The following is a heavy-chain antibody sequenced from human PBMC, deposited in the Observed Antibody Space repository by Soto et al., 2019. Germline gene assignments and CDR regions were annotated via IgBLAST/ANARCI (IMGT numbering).Heavy chain of an antibody. J-gene: IGHJ6*01. Sequence: GAAVKVSCKASGYTFTNYAMHWLLQAPAQKIEWMGWINAGNGNTKYSQKFQGRVTITRDTSASTAYMELSSLRSEDTAVYFCSRDESQYRKYVRRQGSTVTGS. CDR3: SRDESQYRKYV. D-gene: IGHD2-2*02. V-gene: IGHV1-3*01. CDR1: GYTFTNYA. CDR2: INAGNGNT.